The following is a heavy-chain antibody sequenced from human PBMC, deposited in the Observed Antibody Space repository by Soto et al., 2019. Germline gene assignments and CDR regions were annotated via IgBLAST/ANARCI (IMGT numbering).Heavy chain of an antibody. CDR1: GASINSGDYY. J-gene: IGHJ4*02. Sequence: SGTLSLTCTVSGASINSGDYYWSWIRQPPGKGLEWIGYIYYSGSTYYQPSLKSRVTISVDTSKNQFSLKLSSVTAADTAVYYCARVGSSGHYYPFDYWGQGTLVTVSS. CDR2: IYYSGST. CDR3: ARVGSSGHYYPFDY. V-gene: IGHV4-30-4*01. D-gene: IGHD3-22*01.